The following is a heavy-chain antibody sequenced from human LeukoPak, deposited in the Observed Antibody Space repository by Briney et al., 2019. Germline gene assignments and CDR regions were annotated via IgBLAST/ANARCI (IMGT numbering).Heavy chain of an antibody. CDR1: GYTFTSYY. V-gene: IGHV1-8*02. CDR2: MNPNSGNT. Sequence: ASVKVSCKASGYTFTSYYMHWVRQAPGQGLEWMGWMNPNSGNTGYAQKFQGRVTMTRNTSISTAYMELSSLRSEDTAVYYCARERRIGDYYYYMDVWGKGTTVTISS. J-gene: IGHJ6*03. CDR3: ARERRIGDYYYYMDV. D-gene: IGHD3-16*01.